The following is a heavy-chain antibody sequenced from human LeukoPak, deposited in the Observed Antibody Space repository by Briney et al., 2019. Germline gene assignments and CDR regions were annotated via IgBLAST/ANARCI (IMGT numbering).Heavy chain of an antibody. Sequence: SETLSLTCTVSGYSISSGYYWGWIRQPPGKALEWIGSIYHSGSTFYNTSLKSRVTVSADTSKNQFSLKLSSVAAADTAVYYCARARLTYYLDCWGQGTLVTVSS. CDR2: IYHSGST. J-gene: IGHJ4*02. CDR3: ARARLTYYLDC. CDR1: GYSISSGYY. V-gene: IGHV4-38-2*02.